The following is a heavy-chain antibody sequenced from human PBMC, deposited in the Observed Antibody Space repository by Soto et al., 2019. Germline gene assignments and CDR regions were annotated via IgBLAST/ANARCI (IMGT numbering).Heavy chain of an antibody. CDR1: GFSLTTSGVG. V-gene: IGHV2-5*02. J-gene: IGHJ4*02. CDR3: AHHPSSGLGSYSFAY. D-gene: IGHD3-10*01. CDR2: IYWDDDK. Sequence: QITLKESGPTLVRPTQTLTLTCTFSGFSLTTSGVGVGWIRQPPGKALEWRAVIYWDDDKRYSSSLKSRLTITQHTSKHQVVLTMTTMHPVDTATYYCAHHPSSGLGSYSFAYWGQATLVTVSS.